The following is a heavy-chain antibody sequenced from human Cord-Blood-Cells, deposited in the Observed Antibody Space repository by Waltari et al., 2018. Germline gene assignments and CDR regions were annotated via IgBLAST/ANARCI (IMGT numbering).Heavy chain of an antibody. D-gene: IGHD2-15*01. CDR2: IYYSGST. V-gene: IGHV4-31*03. Sequence: VQLQESGPGLVKPSQTLSHTCTVYGGSIRSGGYYWRWTRQHPGKGLEWIGYIYYSGSTYYNPSLKCRFTISVDTSKNQFSLKLSSVTAADTAVYYCARGEGVENYFDYWGQGTLVTVSS. J-gene: IGHJ4*02. CDR3: ARGEGVENYFDY. CDR1: GGSIRSGGYY.